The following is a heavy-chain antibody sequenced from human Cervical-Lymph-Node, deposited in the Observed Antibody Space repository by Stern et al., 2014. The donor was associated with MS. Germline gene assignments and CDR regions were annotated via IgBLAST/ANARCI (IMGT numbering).Heavy chain of an antibody. CDR1: GFTFSRYW. Sequence: EVQLVESGGGFVQPGGSLRLSCAASGFTFSRYWMHWVRQTPGKGLVWVSRINGDGSTTYYADSVKGRFTISRDNAKNTLYLQMSSLRAEDTAVYYCARNPNVGDFGGGYWGQGALVTVSS. CDR3: ARNPNVGDFGGGY. J-gene: IGHJ4*02. V-gene: IGHV3-74*02. D-gene: IGHD4-17*01. CDR2: INGDGSTT.